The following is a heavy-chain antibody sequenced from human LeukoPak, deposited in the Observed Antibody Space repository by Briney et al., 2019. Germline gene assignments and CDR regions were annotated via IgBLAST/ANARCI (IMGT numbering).Heavy chain of an antibody. CDR2: ISYDGSNK. CDR1: GFTFSSYA. J-gene: IGHJ4*02. V-gene: IGHV3-30-3*01. Sequence: QTGGSLRLSCAASGFTFSSYAMHWVRQAPGKGLEWVAVISYDGSNKYYADSVKGRFTISRDNSKNTLYLQMNSLRAEDTAVYYCAEASSGWYKGRGYFDYWGQGTLVTVSS. CDR3: AEASSGWYKGRGYFDY. D-gene: IGHD6-19*01.